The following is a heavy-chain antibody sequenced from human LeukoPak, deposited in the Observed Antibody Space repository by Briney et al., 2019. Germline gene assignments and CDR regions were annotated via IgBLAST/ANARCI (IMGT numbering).Heavy chain of an antibody. Sequence: ASVKVSCKASGGTFSSYAISWVRQAPGQGLEWMGIINPSGGSTSYAQKFQGRVTMTRDTSTSTVYMELSSLRSEDTAVYYCARGTFWSGYEQYWGQGTLVTVSS. D-gene: IGHD3-3*01. CDR3: ARGTFWSGYEQY. V-gene: IGHV1-46*01. J-gene: IGHJ4*02. CDR2: INPSGGST. CDR1: GGTFSSYA.